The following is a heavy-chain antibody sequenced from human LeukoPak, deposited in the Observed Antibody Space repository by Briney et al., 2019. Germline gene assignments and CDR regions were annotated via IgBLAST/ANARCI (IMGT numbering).Heavy chain of an antibody. J-gene: IGHJ4*02. V-gene: IGHV3-74*01. CDR3: ARVIYDSSGSDY. CDR2: INSDGSST. D-gene: IGHD3-22*01. Sequence: GGSLRLSCAASGFTFRRYWMHWVCQAPGKGLVWVSRINSDGSSTDYADSVKGRFTISRDNAKNTLYLQMDSLRADDMAVYFCARVIYDSSGSDYWGQGTLVTVSS. CDR1: GFTFRRYW.